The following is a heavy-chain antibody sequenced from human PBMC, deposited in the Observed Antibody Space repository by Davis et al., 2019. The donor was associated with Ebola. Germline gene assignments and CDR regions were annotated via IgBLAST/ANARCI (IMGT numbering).Heavy chain of an antibody. CDR2: LYPCESYP. D-gene: IGHD2-2*01. CDR1: GYRLTTYW. Sequence: GESLKISCKGSGYRLTTYWIGWVRQIPGKGLEWMGILYPCESYPIYRPSFQGQVTISADQSFSTAYLQWSSLKASETAMYYCARRGGYCISTSCYAGSVADYWGQGTLVTVSS. V-gene: IGHV5-51*01. CDR3: ARRGGYCISTSCYAGSVADY. J-gene: IGHJ4*02.